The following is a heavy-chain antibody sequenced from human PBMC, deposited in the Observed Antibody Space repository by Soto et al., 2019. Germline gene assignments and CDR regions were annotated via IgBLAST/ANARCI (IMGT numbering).Heavy chain of an antibody. J-gene: IGHJ4*02. Sequence: GGSLRLSCAASGFTFSSYAMTWVRQAPGKGLEWISYIASGGTTYYADSAKGRFTISRDNAKNSLYLHLNSLTAEDTAIYYCARVLYATWSSFDYWGQGTLVTVSS. V-gene: IGHV3-48*04. CDR1: GFTFSSYA. CDR3: ARVLYATWSSFDY. D-gene: IGHD1-26*01. CDR2: IASGGTT.